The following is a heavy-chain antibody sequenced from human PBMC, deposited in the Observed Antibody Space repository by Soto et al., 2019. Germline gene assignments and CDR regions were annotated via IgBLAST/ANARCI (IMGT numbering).Heavy chain of an antibody. V-gene: IGHV3-23*01. CDR3: AKDPVITIFGVVITSDY. CDR2: ISGSGGST. J-gene: IGHJ4*02. Sequence: GGSLSLSCAASGFTFSSYAMSWVRQAPGKGLEWVSAISGSGGSTYYADSVKGRFTISRDNSKNTLYLQMNSLRAEDTAVYYCAKDPVITIFGVVITSDYWGQGTLVTVSS. D-gene: IGHD3-3*01. CDR1: GFTFSSYA.